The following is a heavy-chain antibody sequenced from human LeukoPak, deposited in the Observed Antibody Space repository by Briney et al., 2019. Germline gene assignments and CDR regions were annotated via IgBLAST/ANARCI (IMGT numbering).Heavy chain of an antibody. CDR2: FYYSGTT. V-gene: IGHV4-39*01. J-gene: IGHJ5*02. CDR1: GGSIRSRGYY. D-gene: IGHD2-15*01. CDR3: ARHHCSGGACYSMAWFDP. Sequence: SEALSLTCTVSGGSIRSRGYYWGWIRQPPGKGLEWIGSFYYSGTTYYNPSLKSRVIITVDTSKNQFSLKLSSVTAADTAVYYCARHHCSGGACYSMAWFDPWGQGTLVTVSS.